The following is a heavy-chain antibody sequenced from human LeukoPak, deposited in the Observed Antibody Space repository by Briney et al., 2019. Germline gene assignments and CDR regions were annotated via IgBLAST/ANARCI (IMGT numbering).Heavy chain of an antibody. J-gene: IGHJ6*02. V-gene: IGHV1-69*04. CDR1: GGTFSSYA. CDR3: ARLRFLEWLLGYYGMDV. CDR2: IIPILGIA. D-gene: IGHD3-3*01. Sequence: GASVKVSCKASGGTFSSYAISWVRQAPGQGLEWMGRIIPILGIANYAQKFQGRVTITADKSTSTAYMELSSLRSEDTAVYYCARLRFLEWLLGYYGMDVWSQGTTVTVSS.